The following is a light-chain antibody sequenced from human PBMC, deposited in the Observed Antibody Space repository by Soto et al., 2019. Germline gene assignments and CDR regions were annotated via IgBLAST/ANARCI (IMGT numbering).Light chain of an antibody. CDR2: DTS. Sequence: EVVMRQSPATLSVSRGECATLSCRASQGIGDTLAWYQHKPGQTPRLLIYDTSTRATGVPTRFSGSRSGAEFTLTINSLQSEDFAVYYCQPYNNWPLTFGGGTKVDNK. CDR1: QGIGDT. J-gene: IGKJ4*01. V-gene: IGKV3-15*01. CDR3: QPYNNWPLT.